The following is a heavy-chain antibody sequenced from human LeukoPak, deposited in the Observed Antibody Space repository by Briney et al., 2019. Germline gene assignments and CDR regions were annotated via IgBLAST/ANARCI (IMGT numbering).Heavy chain of an antibody. V-gene: IGHV3-7*03. Sequence: GGSLRLSCAASGFTFSSYAMHWVRQAPGKGLEWVANIKQDGSEKYYVDSVKGRFTISRDNAKNSLYLQMSSLRAEDTAVYYCAREDSNFLPYNWFDPWGQGTLVTVSS. CDR2: IKQDGSEK. CDR1: GFTFSSYA. CDR3: AREDSNFLPYNWFDP. D-gene: IGHD4-11*01. J-gene: IGHJ5*02.